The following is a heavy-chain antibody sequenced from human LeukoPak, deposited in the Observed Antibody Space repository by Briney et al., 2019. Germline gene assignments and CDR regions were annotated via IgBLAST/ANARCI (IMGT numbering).Heavy chain of an antibody. CDR3: ARDRPDFWSGYAKLLPMDV. D-gene: IGHD3-3*01. Sequence: GASVKVSCKASGYTFTGYYMHWVRQAPGQGLEWMGRIIPILGIANYAQKFQGRVTITADKSTSTAYMELSSLRSEDTAVYYCARDRPDFWSGYAKLLPMDVWGQGTTVTVSS. CDR2: IIPILGIA. CDR1: GYTFTGYY. J-gene: IGHJ6*02. V-gene: IGHV1-69*04.